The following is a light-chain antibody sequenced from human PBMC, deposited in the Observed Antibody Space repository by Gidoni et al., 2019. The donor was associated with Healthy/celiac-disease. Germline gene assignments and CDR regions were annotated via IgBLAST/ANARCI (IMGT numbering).Light chain of an antibody. V-gene: IGLV1-44*01. CDR1: SSKIGSNT. CDR2: SNN. CDR3: AAWDDSLNTWV. Sequence: QSVLTPPPSASGTPGQGVTISCSGSSSKIGSNTVNWYQQLPGTAPKLLIYSNNQRPSGVPDRFSGSKSGTSASLAISGLQSEDEADYYCAAWDDSLNTWVFGGGTKLTVL. J-gene: IGLJ3*02.